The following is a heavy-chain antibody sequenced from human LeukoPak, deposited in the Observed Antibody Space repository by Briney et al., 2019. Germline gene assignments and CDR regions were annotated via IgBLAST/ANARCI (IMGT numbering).Heavy chain of an antibody. CDR2: MSNDGGIK. Sequence: GGSLRLSCAASGFTFSDYYMHWVRQAPGKGLEWVALMSNDGGIKYYASSVRGRFTISRDNPENTLYLQMNSLRVDDTAVYYCAKGGEQKTFRCGMDSWGQGTPDTVSS. CDR1: GFTFSDYY. D-gene: IGHD1/OR15-1a*01. V-gene: IGHV3-30*18. J-gene: IGHJ4*02. CDR3: AKGGEQKTFRCGMDS.